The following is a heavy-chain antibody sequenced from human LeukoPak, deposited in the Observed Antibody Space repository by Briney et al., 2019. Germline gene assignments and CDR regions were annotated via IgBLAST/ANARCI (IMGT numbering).Heavy chain of an antibody. CDR3: ARSYYSSSCPDY. V-gene: IGHV3-21*01. J-gene: IGHJ4*02. CDR1: GFTFSTYS. CDR2: ISSSSTYI. Sequence: GSLRLSCAASGFTFSTYSMNWVRQAPGKGLEWVSSISSSSTYIYYADSVKGRFTISRDNAKNSLYLQMNSLRAEDTAVYYCARSYYSSSCPDYWGQGTLVTVSS. D-gene: IGHD6-13*01.